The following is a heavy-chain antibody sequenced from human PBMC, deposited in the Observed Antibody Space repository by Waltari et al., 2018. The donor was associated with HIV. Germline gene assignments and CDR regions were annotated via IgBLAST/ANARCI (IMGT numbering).Heavy chain of an antibody. J-gene: IGHJ4*02. CDR2: IKPVGSET. Sequence: EVQLVESGGGLVQPGESLRLSCAASGFTFSSNWMSWVRQAPGKWLEWVANIKPVGSETYYVDSVKGRCTISSDNAKTSLYLQMNSLRAEDTAVYFCAREYFYESSGYYYRSTFDYWGQGTLVTVSS. D-gene: IGHD3-22*01. V-gene: IGHV3-7*01. CDR3: AREYFYESSGYYYRSTFDY. CDR1: GFTFSSNW.